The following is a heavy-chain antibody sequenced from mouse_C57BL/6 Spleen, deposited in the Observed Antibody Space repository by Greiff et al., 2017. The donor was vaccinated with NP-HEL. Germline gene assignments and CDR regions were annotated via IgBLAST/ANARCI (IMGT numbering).Heavy chain of an antibody. CDR1: GYTFTSYW. V-gene: IGHV1-61*01. Sequence: VQLQQSGAELVRPGSSVKLSCKASGYTFTSYWMDWVKQRPGQGLEWIGNIYPSDSETHYNQKFKDKATLTVDKSSSTAYMQLSSLTSEDSAVYYGARRGDRDYFDYWGQGTTLTVSS. D-gene: IGHD3-3*01. J-gene: IGHJ2*01. CDR3: ARRGDRDYFDY. CDR2: IYPSDSET.